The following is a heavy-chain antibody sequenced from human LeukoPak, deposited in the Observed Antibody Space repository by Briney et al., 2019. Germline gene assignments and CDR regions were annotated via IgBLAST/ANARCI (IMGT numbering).Heavy chain of an antibody. Sequence: KTSETLSLTCTVSGGSISSYYWSWIRQPPGKGLEWIGYIYYSGSTNYNPSLKSRVTMSVDTSKNQFSLKLSSVTAADTAVYYCARTPKRKTTQWELLPYYFDYWGQGTLVTVSS. J-gene: IGHJ4*02. CDR2: IYYSGST. D-gene: IGHD1-26*01. CDR1: GGSISSYY. CDR3: ARTPKRKTTQWELLPYYFDY. V-gene: IGHV4-59*12.